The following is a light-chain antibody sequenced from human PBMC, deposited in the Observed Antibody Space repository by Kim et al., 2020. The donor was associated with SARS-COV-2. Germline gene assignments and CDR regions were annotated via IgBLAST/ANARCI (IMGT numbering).Light chain of an antibody. Sequence: KTVTISCTRSSVSIASNYVQWYQLRPGSAPTTVIYEDNQRPSGVPDRFSGSIDSSSNSASLTISGLKTEDEADYYCQSYDSSNPVVFGGGTQLTVL. CDR3: QSYDSSNPVV. CDR2: EDN. CDR1: SVSIASNY. V-gene: IGLV6-57*03. J-gene: IGLJ2*01.